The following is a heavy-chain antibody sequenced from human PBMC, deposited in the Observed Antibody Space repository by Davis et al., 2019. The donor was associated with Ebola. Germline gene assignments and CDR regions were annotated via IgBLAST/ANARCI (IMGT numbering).Heavy chain of an antibody. V-gene: IGHV5-10-1*01. CDR3: ARHGFCSATTCYAGDL. CDR2: IDPSDSRT. D-gene: IGHD2-2*03. Sequence: GESLKISCKGSGYSFPSYWITWVRQKPGKGLEWMGRIDPSDSRTYYSPSFEGHITISADKSITTAFLQWSSLKASDSGMYYCARHGFCSATTCYAGDLWGQGTLVTVSS. J-gene: IGHJ4*02. CDR1: GYSFPSYW.